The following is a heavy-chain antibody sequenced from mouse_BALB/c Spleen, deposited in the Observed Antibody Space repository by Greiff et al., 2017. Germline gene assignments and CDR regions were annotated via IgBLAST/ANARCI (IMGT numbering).Heavy chain of an antibody. CDR2: INPGSSTI. CDR3: ARLGRLRGNAMDY. Sequence: EVQLQQSGGGLVQPGGSLNLSCAASGFDFSRYWMSWARQAPGKGQEWIGEINPGSSTINYTPSLKDKFIISRDNAKNTLYLQMSKVRSEDTALYYCARLGRLRGNAMDYWGQGTSVTVSS. CDR1: GFDFSRYW. D-gene: IGHD2-4*01. V-gene: IGHV4-2*02. J-gene: IGHJ4*01.